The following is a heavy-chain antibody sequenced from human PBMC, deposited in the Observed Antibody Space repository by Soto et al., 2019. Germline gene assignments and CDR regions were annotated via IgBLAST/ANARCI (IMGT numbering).Heavy chain of an antibody. CDR1: GFTFDDYA. J-gene: IGHJ4*02. CDR2: ISWNSGSI. D-gene: IGHD6-6*01. CDR3: AKDIERGSSSWWNYFDY. V-gene: IGHV3-9*01. Sequence: EVQLVESGGGLVQPGRSLRLSCAASGFTFDDYAMHWVRQAPGKGLEWVSGISWNSGSIGYADSVKGRFTISRDNAKNSLFLQMNRLRAEDTALYYCAKDIERGSSSWWNYFDYWGQGTLVTVSS.